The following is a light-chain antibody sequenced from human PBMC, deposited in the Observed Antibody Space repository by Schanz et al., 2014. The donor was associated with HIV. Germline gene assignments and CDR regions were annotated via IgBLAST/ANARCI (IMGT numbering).Light chain of an antibody. Sequence: QSVLTQPPSASGTPGQRVTISCTGSRSNIGAGYDVHWYQQLPGTAPKLLIYDKIYRPSGVPDRFSGSKSGSSASLAISGLQSEDEGDYYCAAWDDTLNGPLFGGGTKLTVL. V-gene: IGLV1-44*01. J-gene: IGLJ2*01. CDR3: AAWDDTLNGPL. CDR1: RSNIGAGYD. CDR2: DKI.